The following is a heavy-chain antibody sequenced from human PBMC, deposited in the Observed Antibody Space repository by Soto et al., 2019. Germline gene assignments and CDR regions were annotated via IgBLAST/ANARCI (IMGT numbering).Heavy chain of an antibody. CDR3: ARGADSNYCDY. V-gene: IGHV4-34*01. CDR1: GGSFSGYY. CDR2: INHSGST. D-gene: IGHD4-4*01. Sequence: QVQLQQWGAGLLKPSETLSLTCAVYGGSFSGYYWSWIRQPPGKGLEWIGEINHSGSTNYNPSLKSRVTISVDTSKIQVSLKLSSVTAADTAVYYCARGADSNYCDYWGQGSLVTVSS. J-gene: IGHJ4*02.